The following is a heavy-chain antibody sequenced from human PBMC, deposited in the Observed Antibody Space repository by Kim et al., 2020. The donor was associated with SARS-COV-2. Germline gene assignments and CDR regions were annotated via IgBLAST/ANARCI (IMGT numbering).Heavy chain of an antibody. J-gene: IGHJ6*02. Sequence: GGSLRLSCAASGFTFSSYEMNWVRQAPGKGLEWVSYISSSGSTIYYADSVKGRFTISRDNAKNSLYLQMNSLRAEDTAVYYCARDPQQLVWSWGYYYYGMDVWGQGTTVTVSS. CDR3: ARDPQQLVWSWGYYYYGMDV. CDR2: ISSSGSTI. D-gene: IGHD6-6*01. V-gene: IGHV3-48*03. CDR1: GFTFSSYE.